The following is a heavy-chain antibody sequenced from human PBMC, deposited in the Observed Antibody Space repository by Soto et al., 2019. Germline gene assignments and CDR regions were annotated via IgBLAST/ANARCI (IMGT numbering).Heavy chain of an antibody. CDR3: ARVDLGYCSSTSCPSFDY. CDR2: IYYSGST. CDR1: GGSVSSGGYY. J-gene: IGHJ4*02. V-gene: IGHV4-31*03. Sequence: LTFTVSGGSVSSGGYYWSWIRQHPGKGLEWIGYIYYSGSTYYNPSLKSRVTISVDTSKNQFSLKLSSVTAADTAVYYCARVDLGYCSSTSCPSFDYWGQGTLVTVSS. D-gene: IGHD2-2*01.